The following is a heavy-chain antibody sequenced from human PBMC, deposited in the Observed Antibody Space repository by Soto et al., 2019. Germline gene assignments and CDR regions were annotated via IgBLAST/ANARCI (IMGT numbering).Heavy chain of an antibody. J-gene: IGHJ4*02. V-gene: IGHV3-64*01. Sequence: EVQLVESGGGLVQPGGSLRLSCAASGFTFSSYAMHWVRQAPGKGLEYVSAISSNGGSTYYANSVKGRFTISRDNSKNTLYLQMGSLRAEDMAVYYCARGAHGELGTNYWGQGTLVTVSS. D-gene: IGHD1-26*01. CDR1: GFTFSSYA. CDR3: ARGAHGELGTNY. CDR2: ISSNGGST.